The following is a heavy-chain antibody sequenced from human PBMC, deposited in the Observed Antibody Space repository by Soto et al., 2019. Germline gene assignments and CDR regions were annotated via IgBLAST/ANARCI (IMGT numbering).Heavy chain of an antibody. V-gene: IGHV1-8*02. D-gene: IGHD6-13*01. CDR1: GYTFINFD. Sequence: SVKVSCNASGYTFINFDISWVRQAAGQGLEWLGWMNPGSGKTGYASKFQGRVAMTRDASTGTSHLELSSLTSDDTAVYYCARMASAGTLNWFDPWGQGTLVTVSS. CDR2: MNPGSGKT. CDR3: ARMASAGTLNWFDP. J-gene: IGHJ5*02.